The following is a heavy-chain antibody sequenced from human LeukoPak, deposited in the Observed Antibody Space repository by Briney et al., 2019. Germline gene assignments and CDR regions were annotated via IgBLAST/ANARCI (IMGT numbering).Heavy chain of an antibody. V-gene: IGHV3-33*01. Sequence: GGSLRLSCAASGFTFSSYGMHWVRQAPGKGLEWVAVIWYDGSNKYYADSVKGRFTISRDNSKNTLYLQMNGLRAEDTAVYYCARDVIPMVRGVSYWFDPWGQGTLVTVSS. D-gene: IGHD3-10*01. CDR2: IWYDGSNK. CDR3: ARDVIPMVRGVSYWFDP. J-gene: IGHJ5*02. CDR1: GFTFSSYG.